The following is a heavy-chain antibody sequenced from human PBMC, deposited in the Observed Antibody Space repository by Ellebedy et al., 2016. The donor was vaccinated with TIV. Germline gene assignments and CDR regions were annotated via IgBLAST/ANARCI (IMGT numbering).Heavy chain of an antibody. V-gene: IGHV1-18*01. CDR3: AVGVYYDSSGSNAFDI. CDR1: GYTFTSYG. D-gene: IGHD3-22*01. CDR2: INAYNGNT. Sequence: AASVKVSCKASGYTFTSYGISWVRQAPGQGLEWMGWINAYNGNTNYAQKLQGRVTMTTDTSTSTAYMELRSRTSDDTAVYYCAVGVYYDSSGSNAFDIWGQGTMVTVSS. J-gene: IGHJ3*02.